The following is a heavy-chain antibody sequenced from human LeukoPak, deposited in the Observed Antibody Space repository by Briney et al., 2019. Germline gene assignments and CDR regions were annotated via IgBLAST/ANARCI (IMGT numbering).Heavy chain of an antibody. Sequence: ASVKVSCKASGYTFIDYYFNWVRQAPGQGPEWMGRINVKSGATDYAQKFQGRVTVTRDTSISTAYMELSSLRSDDTAVYYCARAWLGLTGDGYTADNWFDPWGQGTLVTVSS. D-gene: IGHD5-24*01. J-gene: IGHJ5*02. V-gene: IGHV1-2*06. CDR1: GYTFIDYY. CDR2: INVKSGAT. CDR3: ARAWLGLTGDGYTADNWFDP.